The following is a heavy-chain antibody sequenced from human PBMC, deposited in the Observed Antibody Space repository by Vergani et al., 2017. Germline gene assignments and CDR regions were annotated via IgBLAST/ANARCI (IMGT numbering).Heavy chain of an antibody. CDR1: GGSISSGVYY. CDR3: ARGGGYRYDEVY. CDR2: IYYSGST. J-gene: IGHJ4*02. Sequence: QVQLQESGPGLVKPSQTLSLTCTVSGGSISSGVYYWSWIRQPPGKGLEWIGYIYYSGSTYYNPSLKSRVTISVDTSKNQFSLELSSVTAADTAVYYCARGGGYRYDEVYWGQGTLVTVSS. D-gene: IGHD5-18*01. V-gene: IGHV4-30-4*01.